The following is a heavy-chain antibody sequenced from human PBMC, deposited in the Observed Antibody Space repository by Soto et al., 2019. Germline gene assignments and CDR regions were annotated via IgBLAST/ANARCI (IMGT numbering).Heavy chain of an antibody. J-gene: IGHJ4*02. Sequence: LVRQARGQRLEWIGWVVVGSGSTNYAPKFQERVTITRDMATRTSYMELSNMRSEDTALYYCAADSGDDSTGYGADYWGQGTLVTVSS. CDR3: AADSGDDSTGYGADY. V-gene: IGHV1-58*01. D-gene: IGHD3-22*01. CDR2: VVVGSGST.